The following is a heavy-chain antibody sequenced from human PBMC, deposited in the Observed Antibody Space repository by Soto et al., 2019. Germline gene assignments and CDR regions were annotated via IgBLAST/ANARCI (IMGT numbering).Heavy chain of an antibody. CDR3: AGRHSSNWSY. CDR2: IDRYGSST. J-gene: IGHJ4*02. Sequence: EVQPVESGGGLVQPGGTLRLSCTASGNTFSFSWMHWVRQAPGKGLVWVSRIDRYGSSTGYADSVKGRFTISRDNAKNTLYLQMNSLRVEDTAVYYCAGRHSSNWSYWGQGTLVTVSS. V-gene: IGHV3-74*01. D-gene: IGHD6-13*01. CDR1: GNTFSFSW.